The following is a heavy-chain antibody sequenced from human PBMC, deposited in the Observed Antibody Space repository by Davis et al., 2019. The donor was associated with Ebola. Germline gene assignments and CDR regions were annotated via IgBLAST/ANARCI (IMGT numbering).Heavy chain of an antibody. Sequence: GESLKISCAASGFTFSSYSMNWVRQAPGKGLEWVSYISSSGSTIYYADSVKGRFTISRDNAKNSLYLQMNSLRAEDTAVYYCARDSSGWYRVGELDYWGQGTLVTVSS. CDR1: GFTFSSYS. V-gene: IGHV3-48*04. J-gene: IGHJ4*02. CDR3: ARDSSGWYRVGELDY. D-gene: IGHD6-19*01. CDR2: ISSSGSTI.